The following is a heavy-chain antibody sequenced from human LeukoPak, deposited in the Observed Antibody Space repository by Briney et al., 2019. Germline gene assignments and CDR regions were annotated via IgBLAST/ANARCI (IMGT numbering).Heavy chain of an antibody. D-gene: IGHD2-2*01. Sequence: ASVKVSCKASGYTFTSYDINWVRQATGQGLEWMGWMNPNSGNTGYAQKFQGRVTMTRNTSISTAYMELSSLRSEDTAVYYCARSPANRDIVVVPAALDYWGQGTLVTVSS. CDR3: ARSPANRDIVVVPAALDY. J-gene: IGHJ4*02. CDR2: MNPNSGNT. V-gene: IGHV1-8*01. CDR1: GYTFTSYD.